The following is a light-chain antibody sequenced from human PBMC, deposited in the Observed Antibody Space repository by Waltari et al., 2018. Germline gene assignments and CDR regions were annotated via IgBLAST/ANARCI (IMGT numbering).Light chain of an antibody. V-gene: IGKV1-8*01. Sequence: AIRITQSPSSLSASTGDRVTITCRAGQVISSYLAWYQQKPGKAPKLLIYAASTLQSWVPSRFSGSGSGTDFTLTISCLQSEDFATYYCQQYYSYPHFGQGTRLEIK. J-gene: IGKJ5*01. CDR1: QVISSY. CDR3: QQYYSYPH. CDR2: AAS.